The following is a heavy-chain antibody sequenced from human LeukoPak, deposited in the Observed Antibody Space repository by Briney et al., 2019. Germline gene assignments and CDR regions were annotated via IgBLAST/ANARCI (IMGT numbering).Heavy chain of an antibody. D-gene: IGHD1-7*01. CDR2: ISSSSSNI. Sequence: GGSLRLSCVASGFTFSRYGMNWVGQAPGRGLEWVSYISSSSSNIYYADSVKGRFTISRDNAKNSLYLRMNSLRAEDTAVYYCARVELAPYYYYMDVWGKGTTVTVSS. J-gene: IGHJ6*03. V-gene: IGHV3-48*04. CDR1: GFTFSRYG. CDR3: ARVELAPYYYYMDV.